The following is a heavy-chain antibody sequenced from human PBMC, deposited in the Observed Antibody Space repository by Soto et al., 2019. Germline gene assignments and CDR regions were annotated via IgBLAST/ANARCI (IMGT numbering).Heavy chain of an antibody. V-gene: IGHV1-69*02. CDR3: XXXPXXXXXXXXXXXXX. CDR2: IIPIIGII. Sequence: QVQLVQSGAEVKKPGSSVKVSCKASGGTFSTYTITWVRQAPGQGLEWMGRIIPIIGIINYAQKFQGRVTXSAXKFXGTAXMEXXXLXXXXXXXXXXXXXPXXXXXXXXXXXXXXGQGTLVTVSS. J-gene: IGHJ5*02. CDR1: GGTFSTYT.